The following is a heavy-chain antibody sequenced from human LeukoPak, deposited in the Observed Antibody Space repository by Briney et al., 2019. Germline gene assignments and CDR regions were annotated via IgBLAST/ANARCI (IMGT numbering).Heavy chain of an antibody. Sequence: SVKVSCKASGGTFSSYAISWVRQAPGQGLEWMGGIIPIFGTANYAQKFQGRVTITADESTSTAYMELSSLRSEDTAVYYCARAPGYCSGGSCYYYYYYGMDVWGQGTTVTVSS. CDR1: GGTFSSYA. CDR3: ARAPGYCSGGSCYYYYYYGMDV. V-gene: IGHV1-69*13. J-gene: IGHJ6*02. CDR2: IIPIFGTA. D-gene: IGHD2-15*01.